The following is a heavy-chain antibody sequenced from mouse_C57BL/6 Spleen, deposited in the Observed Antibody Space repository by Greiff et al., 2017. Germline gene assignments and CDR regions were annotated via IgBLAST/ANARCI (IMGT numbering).Heavy chain of an antibody. J-gene: IGHJ3*01. Sequence: QVQLQQSGAELVRPGASVTLSCKASGYTFTDYEMHWVKQTPVHGLEWIGAIDPETGGTAYNQKFKGKALLTAGKSSSTAYMELRSLTSEDSAVYYCTGCPAWFAYWGQGTLVTVSA. CDR1: GYTFTDYE. CDR3: TGCPAWFAY. CDR2: IDPETGGT. V-gene: IGHV1-15*01.